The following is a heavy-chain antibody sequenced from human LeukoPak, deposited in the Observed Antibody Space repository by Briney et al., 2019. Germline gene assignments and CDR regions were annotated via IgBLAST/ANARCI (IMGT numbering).Heavy chain of an antibody. V-gene: IGHV1-18*01. D-gene: IGHD6-13*01. CDR3: ARDGGSGWSWNFDF. CDR1: GYTFTSYG. Sequence: ASVKVSCKASGYTFTSYGISWVRQAPGQGPEWMGWISAYNGNTNHAQKVQDRVTMTTDTSTSTAYMELRSLRSDDTAVYYCARDGGSGWSWNFDFWGQGTLVTVSS. CDR2: ISAYNGNT. J-gene: IGHJ4*02.